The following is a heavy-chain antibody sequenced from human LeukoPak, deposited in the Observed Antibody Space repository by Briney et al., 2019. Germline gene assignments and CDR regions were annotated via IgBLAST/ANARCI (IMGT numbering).Heavy chain of an antibody. V-gene: IGHV3-30*02. CDR3: VPGQWQDGDH. CDR2: ILYDVINK. CDR1: GFTFSSNG. J-gene: IGHJ4*02. Sequence: GGSLTLSWSPSGFTFSSNGMHCVRQAPSKWLDWVAFILYDVINKYYADSVKGRLTIARDNSKNTLYLQLISLRTEDTAVYYCVPGQWQDGDHWGQGTLVTVSS. D-gene: IGHD6-19*01.